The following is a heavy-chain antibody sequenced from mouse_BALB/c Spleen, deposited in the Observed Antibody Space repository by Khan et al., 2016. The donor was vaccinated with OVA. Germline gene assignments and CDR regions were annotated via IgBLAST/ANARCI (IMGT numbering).Heavy chain of an antibody. CDR2: IYPGSGST. D-gene: IGHD2-14*01. CDR3: ARCSRFAAGYSMDY. CDR1: GYTFTDYV. V-gene: IGHV1-77*01. Sequence: QVQLKQAGPELVKPGASVKMSCKASGYTFTDYVISWLKQRTGQGLEWIGEIYPGSGSTYYNEKFKGKATLTADKSSNTVFMQLSSLTSEASVVYFCARCSRFAAGYSMDYLGLGTSFTVSS. J-gene: IGHJ4*01.